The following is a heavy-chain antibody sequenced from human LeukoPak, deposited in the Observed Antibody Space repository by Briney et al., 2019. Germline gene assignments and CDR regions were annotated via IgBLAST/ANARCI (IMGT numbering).Heavy chain of an antibody. CDR3: ARDYVYAFDY. Sequence: GGSLRLSCAASGFSFSSYSINWVRQAPGKGLEWVSYISGDGNAKHYTDSVRGRFTISRDNAKNALYLQMNSLRAEDTAVYFCARDYVYAFDYWGQGTLVTVSS. V-gene: IGHV3-48*01. CDR2: ISGDGNAK. CDR1: GFSFSSYS. J-gene: IGHJ4*02. D-gene: IGHD2/OR15-2a*01.